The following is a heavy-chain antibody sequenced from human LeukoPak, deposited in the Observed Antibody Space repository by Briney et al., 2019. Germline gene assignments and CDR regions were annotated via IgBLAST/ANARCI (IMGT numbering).Heavy chain of an antibody. J-gene: IGHJ4*02. CDR3: ARGMVAANYYFDY. D-gene: IGHD2-15*01. V-gene: IGHV3-21*01. Sequence: GGSLRLXCAASGFTFSSYWMSWVRQAPGKGLEWVSSVSSSSSYIYYADSVKGRFTISRDNAKNSLYLQMNSLRAEDTAVYYCARGMVAANYYFDYWGQGTLVTVSS. CDR1: GFTFSSYW. CDR2: VSSSSSYI.